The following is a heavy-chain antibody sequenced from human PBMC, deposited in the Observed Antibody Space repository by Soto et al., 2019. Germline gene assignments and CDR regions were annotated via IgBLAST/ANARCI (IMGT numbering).Heavy chain of an antibody. CDR3: ARGGIQLWFLFLDHFDY. CDR1: GFTFSSYA. V-gene: IGHV3-30-3*01. D-gene: IGHD5-18*01. Sequence: GGSLRLSCAASGFTFSSYAMHWVRQAPGKGLEWVAVISYDGSNKYYADSVKGRFTISRDNSKNTLYLQMNSLRAEDTAVYYCARGGIQLWFLFLDHFDYWGQGTLVNVSS. CDR2: ISYDGSNK. J-gene: IGHJ4*02.